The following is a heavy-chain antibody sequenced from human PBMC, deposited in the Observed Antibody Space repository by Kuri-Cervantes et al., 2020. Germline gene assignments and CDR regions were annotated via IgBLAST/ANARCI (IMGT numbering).Heavy chain of an antibody. CDR1: GFTFSSYA. V-gene: IGHV3-15*01. CDR2: IKSKTDGGTT. Sequence: GESLKISCAASGFTFSSYAMSWVRQAPGKGLEWVGRIKSKTDGGTTDYAAPVKGRFTISRDDSKNTLYLQMNSLKTEDTAVYYCTTDQELVVDAIWGQGTMVTVSS. J-gene: IGHJ3*02. CDR3: TTDQELVVDAI. D-gene: IGHD3-22*01.